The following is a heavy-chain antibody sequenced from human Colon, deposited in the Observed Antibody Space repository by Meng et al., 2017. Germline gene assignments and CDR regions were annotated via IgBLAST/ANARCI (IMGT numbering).Heavy chain of an antibody. J-gene: IGHJ4*02. V-gene: IGHV7-4-1*02. CDR1: GYTFTTYG. CDR2: INTNTGKP. CDR3: ARDSEAADY. Sequence: QVQLVESGSELKQPGASVRISCKASGYTFTTYGMNWVRQAPGQGLEWMGWINTNTGKPTYAQGLTGRFVFSLDTSVSTAYLQISSLKAEDTAVYYCARDSEAADYWGQGTLVTVFS. D-gene: IGHD6-25*01.